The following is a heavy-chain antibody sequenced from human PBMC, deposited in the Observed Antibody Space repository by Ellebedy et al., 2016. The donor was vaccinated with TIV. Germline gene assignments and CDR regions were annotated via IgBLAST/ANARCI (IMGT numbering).Heavy chain of an antibody. D-gene: IGHD2-15*01. CDR3: ARNRYCSSGDCYALGY. CDR2: LNSDGSNA. J-gene: IGHJ4*02. Sequence: GESLKISCAASGFTFSNYWMSWVRQAPGKGLVWVSRLNSDGSNAVYADSVRGRFTISRDNAKNTLYLQMNSLRAEDTAVYYCARNRYCSSGDCYALGYWGQGTLVTVSS. V-gene: IGHV3-74*01. CDR1: GFTFSNYW.